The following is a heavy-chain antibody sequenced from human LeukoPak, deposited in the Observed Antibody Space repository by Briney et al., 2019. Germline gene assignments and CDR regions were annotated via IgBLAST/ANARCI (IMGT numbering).Heavy chain of an antibody. D-gene: IGHD6-19*01. CDR1: GGTFSSYA. Sequence: ASVKVSCKASGGTFSSYAISWVRQAPGQGLEWMGGIIPIFGTANYAQKLQGRVTMTTDTSTSTAYMELRSLRSDDTAVYYCARDRWTYLHTGGIAVADDYWGQGTLVTVSS. CDR3: ARDRWTYLHTGGIAVADDY. J-gene: IGHJ4*02. V-gene: IGHV1-69*05. CDR2: IIPIFGTA.